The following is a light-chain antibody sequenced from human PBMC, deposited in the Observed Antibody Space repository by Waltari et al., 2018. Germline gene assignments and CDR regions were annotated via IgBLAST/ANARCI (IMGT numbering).Light chain of an antibody. Sequence: EVVMTQSPATLSVSPGERATLSCGASQRVGSYLVWYQQKPGQAPRLLIYGASSRATGIPARFSGSGSGTEFTLTISSLQSEDFAVYYCQQYNSWPLTFGGGTKVEIK. CDR3: QQYNSWPLT. CDR1: QRVGSY. V-gene: IGKV3-15*01. CDR2: GAS. J-gene: IGKJ4*01.